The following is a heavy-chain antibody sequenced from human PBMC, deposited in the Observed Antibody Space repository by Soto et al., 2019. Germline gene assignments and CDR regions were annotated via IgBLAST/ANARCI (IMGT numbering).Heavy chain of an antibody. CDR1: GFTFSSYW. J-gene: IGHJ6*02. V-gene: IGHV3-7*01. CDR2: IKQDGSEK. Sequence: PGGSLRLSCAASGFTFSSYWMSWVRQAPGKGLEWVANIKQDGSEKYYVDSVKGRFTISRDNAKNSLYLQMNSLRAEDTAVYYCARDRGYCISTSCYSWVYGMDVWGQGTTVTVS. CDR3: ARDRGYCISTSCYSWVYGMDV. D-gene: IGHD2-2*01.